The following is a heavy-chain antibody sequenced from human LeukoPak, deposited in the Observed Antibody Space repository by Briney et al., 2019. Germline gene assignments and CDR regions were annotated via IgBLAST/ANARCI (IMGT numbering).Heavy chain of an antibody. Sequence: ASVKVSCKVSGYTLTELSMHWVRQAPGKGLEWMGGFDPEDGETIYAQKFQGRITMTEDTSTDTAYMELSSLRSEDTAVYYCARDATLGSSMLYNWFDPWGQGTLVTVSS. CDR2: FDPEDGET. D-gene: IGHD6-13*01. CDR1: GYTLTELS. J-gene: IGHJ5*02. CDR3: ARDATLGSSMLYNWFDP. V-gene: IGHV1-24*01.